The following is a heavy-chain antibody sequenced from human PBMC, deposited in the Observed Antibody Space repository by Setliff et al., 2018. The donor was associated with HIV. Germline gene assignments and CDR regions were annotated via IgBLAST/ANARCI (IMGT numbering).Heavy chain of an antibody. CDR3: ARKKSYYDSSGYPYFDY. Sequence: VKVSCKASGYTFTGYYMHWVRQAPGQGLEWMGWINPNSGGTNYAQKFQGRVTMTRDTSISTAYMELSRLRSDDTAVYYCARKKSYYDSSGYPYFDYWGQGTLVTVSS. D-gene: IGHD3-22*01. CDR1: GYTFTGYY. V-gene: IGHV1-2*02. CDR2: INPNSGGT. J-gene: IGHJ4*02.